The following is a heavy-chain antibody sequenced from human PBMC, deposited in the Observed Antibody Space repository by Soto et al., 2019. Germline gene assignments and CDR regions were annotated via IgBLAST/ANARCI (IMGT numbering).Heavy chain of an antibody. CDR2: IKPDGSGN. V-gene: IGHV3-7*01. CDR3: ARDYYDILTGHIA. CDR1: GFTFSSYW. J-gene: IGHJ5*02. Sequence: PARSLRLSCAASGFTFSSYWMSCVRQPPWKGLEWVANIKPDGSGNYYVDSVKGRFTISRDNAKNSLYLQMNSLRPEDTALYYCARDYYDILTGHIAWGQGTLVTVSS. D-gene: IGHD3-9*01.